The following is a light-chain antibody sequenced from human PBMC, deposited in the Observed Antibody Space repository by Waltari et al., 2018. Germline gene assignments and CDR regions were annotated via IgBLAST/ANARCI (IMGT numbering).Light chain of an antibody. CDR3: QQYDNLLT. CDR1: QDISNY. Sequence: DIQLTQSPSSLSASVGARVTITCQAIQDISNYLNWYQQKPGKAPKLLIYDASNLETGVPSRFSGSGSGTDFTFTISSLQPEDIATYYCQQYDNLLTFGGGTKVEIK. CDR2: DAS. V-gene: IGKV1-33*01. J-gene: IGKJ4*01.